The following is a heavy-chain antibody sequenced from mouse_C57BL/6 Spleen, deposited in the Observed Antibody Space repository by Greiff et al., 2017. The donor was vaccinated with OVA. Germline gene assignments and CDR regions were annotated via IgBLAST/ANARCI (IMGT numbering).Heavy chain of an antibody. D-gene: IGHD2-3*01. CDR2: INPNNGGT. V-gene: IGHV1-26*01. J-gene: IGHJ4*01. CDR1: GYTFTDYY. Sequence: VQLQQSGPELVKPGASVKISCKASGYTFTDYYMNWVKQSHGKSLEWIGDINPNNGGTSYNQKFKGKATLTVDKSSSTAYMELRSLTSEDSAVYYCARLYDGYGAMDYWGQGTSVTVSS. CDR3: ARLYDGYGAMDY.